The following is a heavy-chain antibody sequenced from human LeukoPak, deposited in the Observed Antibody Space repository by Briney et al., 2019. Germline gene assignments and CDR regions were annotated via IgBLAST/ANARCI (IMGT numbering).Heavy chain of an antibody. Sequence: SETLSLTCAVYGGSFSGYYWSWIRQPPGKGLEWIGEINHSGSTNYNPSLKSRVTISVDTSKNQFSLKLSSVTAADTAVYYCASSGSLQAGDYIWGSYRSAYFDYWGQGTLVTVSS. D-gene: IGHD3-16*02. V-gene: IGHV4-34*01. CDR3: ASSGSLQAGDYIWGSYRSAYFDY. CDR2: INHSGST. CDR1: GGSFSGYY. J-gene: IGHJ4*02.